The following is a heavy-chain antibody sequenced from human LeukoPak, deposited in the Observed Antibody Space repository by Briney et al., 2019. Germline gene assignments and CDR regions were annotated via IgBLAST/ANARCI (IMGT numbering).Heavy chain of an antibody. Sequence: GGSLTLSCAASGFSFDDYAMHWVRQAPGPGLEWVSGISWNSGSIGYTDSVKGRFTISRDNAKNFLYLEMNSLRAEDTVLYYCGKDVRLYSDSSSCYDYWGQGTLVTVSS. CDR2: ISWNSGSI. V-gene: IGHV3-9*01. D-gene: IGHD6-13*01. CDR3: GKDVRLYSDSSSCYDY. J-gene: IGHJ4*02. CDR1: GFSFDDYA.